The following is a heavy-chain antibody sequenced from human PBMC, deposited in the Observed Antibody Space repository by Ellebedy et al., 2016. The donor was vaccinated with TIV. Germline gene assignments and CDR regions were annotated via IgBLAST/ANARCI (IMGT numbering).Heavy chain of an antibody. Sequence: MPSETLSLTCTVSAGSITSDSYYRGWIRQPPGKGLEWIGSIYYSVGTYRNPSLKSRVTIFIDTFKNQFSLKLSSVTAADTAVYYCARHVRYSSSSEWFDPWGQGTLVTVSS. D-gene: IGHD6-6*01. J-gene: IGHJ5*02. CDR1: AGSITSDSYY. CDR2: IYYSVGT. V-gene: IGHV4-39*01. CDR3: ARHVRYSSSSEWFDP.